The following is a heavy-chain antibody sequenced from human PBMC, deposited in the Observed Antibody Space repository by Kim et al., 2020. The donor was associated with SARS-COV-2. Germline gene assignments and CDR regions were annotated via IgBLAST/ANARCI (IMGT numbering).Heavy chain of an antibody. D-gene: IGHD3-16*02. Sequence: ASVKVSCKASGYTFTSYAMNWVRQAPGQGLEWMGWINTNTGNPTYAQGFTGRFVFSLDTSVSTAYLQISSLKAEDTAVYYCARGRNDNDYVWGSYRPGPVDPWGQGTLVTVSS. CDR1: GYTFTSYA. CDR3: ARGRNDNDYVWGSYRPGPVDP. V-gene: IGHV7-4-1*02. J-gene: IGHJ5*02. CDR2: INTNTGNP.